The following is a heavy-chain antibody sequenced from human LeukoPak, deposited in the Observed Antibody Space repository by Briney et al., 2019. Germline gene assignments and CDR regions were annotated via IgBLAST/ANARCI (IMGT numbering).Heavy chain of an antibody. Sequence: PGGSLRLSCAASGFTFSDYAMSWVRRAPGKGLEWVSTIRASGDRTYYADSVKGRFTISRDNSKNTLYLQMNSLRAEDTAVYYCARDKAYCSGGSCYPIHGMDVWGQGTTVTVSS. V-gene: IGHV3-23*01. J-gene: IGHJ6*02. CDR2: IRASGDRT. CDR1: GFTFSDYA. CDR3: ARDKAYCSGGSCYPIHGMDV. D-gene: IGHD2-15*01.